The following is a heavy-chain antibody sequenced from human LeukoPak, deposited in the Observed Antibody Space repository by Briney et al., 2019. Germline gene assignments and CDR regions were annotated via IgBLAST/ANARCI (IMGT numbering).Heavy chain of an antibody. V-gene: IGHV3-30*18. J-gene: IGHJ4*02. CDR2: ISYDGSNK. D-gene: IGHD3-22*01. CDR3: AKSSEPYYYDSSGPPPDY. CDR1: GFTFSSYG. Sequence: GGSLRLSCAASGFTFSSYGKHWVRQAPGKGLEWVAVISYDGSNKYYADSVKGRFTISRDNSKNTLYLQMNSLRAEDTAVYYCAKSSEPYYYDSSGPPPDYWGQGTLVTVSS.